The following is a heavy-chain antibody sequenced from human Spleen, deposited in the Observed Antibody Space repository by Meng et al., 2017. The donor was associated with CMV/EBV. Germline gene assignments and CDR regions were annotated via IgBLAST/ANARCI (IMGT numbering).Heavy chain of an antibody. J-gene: IGHJ6*02. V-gene: IGHV3-23*01. Sequence: GESLKISCAASGFTFSSYAMSWVRQAPGKGLEWVSAISGSGGSTYYADSVKGRFTISRDNSKNTLYLQMNSLRAEDTAVYYCAKDQYDFWSGHHGGMDVWGQGTTVTVSS. CDR3: AKDQYDFWSGHHGGMDV. D-gene: IGHD3-3*01. CDR2: ISGSGGST. CDR1: GFTFSSYA.